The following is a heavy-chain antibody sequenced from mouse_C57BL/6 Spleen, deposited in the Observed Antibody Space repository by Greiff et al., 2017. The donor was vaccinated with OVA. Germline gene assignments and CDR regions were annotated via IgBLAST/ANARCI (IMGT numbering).Heavy chain of an antibody. V-gene: IGHV1-50*01. J-gene: IGHJ2*01. D-gene: IGHD2-5*01. CDR1: GYTFTSYW. CDR2: IDPSDSYT. CDR3: ARGLSDNNYEDFDY. Sequence: QVQLQQPGAELVKPGASVKLSCKASGYTFTSYWMQWVKQRPGQGLEWIGEIDPSDSYTNYNQKFKGKATLTVDTSSSTAYMQLSSLTSEDSAVYYCARGLSDNNYEDFDYWGQGTTLTVSS.